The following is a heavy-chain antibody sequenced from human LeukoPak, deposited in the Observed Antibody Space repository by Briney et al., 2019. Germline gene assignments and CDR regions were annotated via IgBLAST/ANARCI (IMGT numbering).Heavy chain of an antibody. D-gene: IGHD5-18*01. CDR2: ISGSGGST. CDR1: GFTFSSYA. CDR3: AKSPTQYSYGNYYFDY. J-gene: IGHJ4*02. V-gene: IGHV3-23*01. Sequence: GGSLRLSCAASGFTFSSYAMSWVRQAPGKGLEWVSAISGSGGSTYYADSVKGRFTISRDNSKNTLYLQMNSLRAEDTAVYYCAKSPTQYSYGNYYFDYWGQGTLVTVSS.